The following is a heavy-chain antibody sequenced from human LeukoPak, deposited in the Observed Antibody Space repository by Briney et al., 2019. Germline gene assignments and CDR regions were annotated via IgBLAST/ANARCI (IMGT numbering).Heavy chain of an antibody. CDR1: GGSISSSSYY. CDR3: ARPYSSGWYAPGY. D-gene: IGHD6-19*01. J-gene: IGHJ4*02. V-gene: IGHV4-39*01. Sequence: SETLSLTCTVSGGSISSSSYYWGWIRQPPGKGLEWIGSIYYSGSTYYNPSLKSRVTISVDTSKNQFSLKLSSVTAADTAVYYCARPYSSGWYAPGYWGQGTLVTVSS. CDR2: IYYSGST.